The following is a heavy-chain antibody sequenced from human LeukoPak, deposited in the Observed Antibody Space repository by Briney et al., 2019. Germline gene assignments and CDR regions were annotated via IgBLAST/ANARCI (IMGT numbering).Heavy chain of an antibody. CDR1: GGSFSGYY. Sequence: SETLSLTCAVYGGSFSGYYWSWIRQPPGTGLDWIGEINHSGSTNYNPSLKSRVTISVDTSKNQFSLKLSSVTAADTAVYYCARELYYYGSGSPRSGMDVWGKGTTVTVSS. J-gene: IGHJ6*04. CDR2: INHSGST. D-gene: IGHD3-10*01. CDR3: ARELYYYGSGSPRSGMDV. V-gene: IGHV4-34*01.